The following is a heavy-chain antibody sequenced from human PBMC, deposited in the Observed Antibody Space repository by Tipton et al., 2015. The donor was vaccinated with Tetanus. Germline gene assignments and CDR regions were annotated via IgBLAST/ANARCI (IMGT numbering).Heavy chain of an antibody. CDR2: MSWSSGSI. V-gene: IGHV3-9*01. J-gene: IGHJ3*02. D-gene: IGHD3-22*01. CDR1: GFTFDDYA. Sequence: SLRLSCVASGFTFDDYAMHWVRQAPGKGLEWVSGMSWSSGSIGYADSVKGRFTISRDNSKNTLYLQMNSLRAEDTAVYYCARDDQYYYDSGIHDAFDIWGQGTMVTVSS. CDR3: ARDDQYYYDSGIHDAFDI.